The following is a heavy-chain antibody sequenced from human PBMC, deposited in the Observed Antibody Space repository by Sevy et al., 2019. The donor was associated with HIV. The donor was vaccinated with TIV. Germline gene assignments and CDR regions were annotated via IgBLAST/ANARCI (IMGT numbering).Heavy chain of an antibody. Sequence: SETLSLTCAVYGGSFSGYYWSWIRLPPGKGLEWIGEVKHSGSTNYNPSLKSRVTMSGDTSKNQFSLKLSSVTAADTAVYYCARHCSSNSCSHAFDIWDQGTMVTVSS. D-gene: IGHD2-2*01. V-gene: IGHV4-34*01. J-gene: IGHJ3*02. CDR3: ARHCSSNSCSHAFDI. CDR1: GGSFSGYY. CDR2: VKHSGST.